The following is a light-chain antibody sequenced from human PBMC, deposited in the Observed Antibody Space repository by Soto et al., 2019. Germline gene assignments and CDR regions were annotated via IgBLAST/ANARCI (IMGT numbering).Light chain of an antibody. CDR1: QSISNW. J-gene: IGKJ1*01. CDR2: KTS. CDR3: QQFYTYPT. V-gene: IGKV1-5*03. Sequence: DIPMTQSPSTLSASVEDRVTITCRASQSISNWLAWYQQKPGKAPRLLIYKTSSLESGVPSRFSGSGSGTEFTLTISSLQPDDFATYYCQQFYTYPTFGQGTRVEIK.